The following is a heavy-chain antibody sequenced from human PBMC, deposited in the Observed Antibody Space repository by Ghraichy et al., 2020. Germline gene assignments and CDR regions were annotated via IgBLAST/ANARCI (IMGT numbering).Heavy chain of an antibody. CDR2: IYYTGST. J-gene: IGHJ6*02. V-gene: IGHV4-59*01. CDR3: ARDRAGGSYPGGHYYGMDV. CDR1: GGSISRYY. D-gene: IGHD3-16*02. Sequence: ETLSLTCTVSGGSISRYYWSWIRQPPGKGLEWIGYIYYTGSTNYNPSLKSRVTISVDTSKNQFSLKLSSVTAADTAVYYCARDRAGGSYPGGHYYGMDVWGQGTTVTVSS.